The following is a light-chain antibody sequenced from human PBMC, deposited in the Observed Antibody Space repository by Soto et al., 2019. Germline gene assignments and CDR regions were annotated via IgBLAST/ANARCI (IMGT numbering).Light chain of an antibody. V-gene: IGLV1-51*02. J-gene: IGLJ3*02. CDR1: SSNIGTNY. CDR3: GSWDTSLSAML. CDR2: ENS. Sequence: QSVLTQPPSVSAAPGQKVTISCSGSSSNIGTNYVSWYQQLPGTVPKLLIFENSQRPSGIPDRFSGSKSGTSATLGITGLQTGDEADYYCGSWDTSLSAMLFGGGTKLTVL.